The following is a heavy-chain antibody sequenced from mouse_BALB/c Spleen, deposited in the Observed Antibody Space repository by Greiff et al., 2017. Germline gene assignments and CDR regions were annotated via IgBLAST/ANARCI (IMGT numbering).Heavy chain of an antibody. Sequence: VQLVESGPGLVAPSQSLSITCTVSGFSLTGYGVNWVRQPPGKGLEWLGMIWGDGSTDYNSALKSRLSISKDNSKSQVFLKMNSLQTDDTARYYCAREGDIYGNYYAMDYWGQGTSVTVAS. CDR1: GFSLTGYG. D-gene: IGHD2-1*01. CDR2: IWGDGST. CDR3: AREGDIYGNYYAMDY. V-gene: IGHV2-6-7*01. J-gene: IGHJ4*01.